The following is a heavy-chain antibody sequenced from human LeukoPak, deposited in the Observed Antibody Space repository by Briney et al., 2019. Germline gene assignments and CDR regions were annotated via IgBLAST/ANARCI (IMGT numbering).Heavy chain of an antibody. CDR2: ISSSSSYI. D-gene: IGHD3-10*01. CDR3: GRERKWFGEVTIPSDYDY. V-gene: IGHV3-21*01. Sequence: GGSLTLSCAASGFTFSCYSMNWVRQARGKGLEWVSSISSSSSYIYYAVSVKGRLTISRDNAKNSLYLQMNSVSAEDAGVYYWGRERKWFGEVTIPSDYDYWGQGTLVTVSS. J-gene: IGHJ4*02. CDR1: GFTFSCYS.